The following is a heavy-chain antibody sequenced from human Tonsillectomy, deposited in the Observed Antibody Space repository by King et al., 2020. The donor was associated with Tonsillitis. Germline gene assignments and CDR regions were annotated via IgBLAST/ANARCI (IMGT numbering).Heavy chain of an antibody. Sequence: VQLVESGGGVVQPGRSLRLSCAASGFTFSSYGMHWVRQAPGKGLEWGAVIWDDGSNKYYADSVKGRFTISRDNSKNTLYLQMNSLRAEDTAVYYCARDGEPCSSTSCYYYYYMDVWGKGTTVTVSS. CDR2: IWDDGSNK. CDR3: ARDGEPCSSTSCYYYYYMDV. D-gene: IGHD2-2*01. V-gene: IGHV3-33*08. CDR1: GFTFSSYG. J-gene: IGHJ6*03.